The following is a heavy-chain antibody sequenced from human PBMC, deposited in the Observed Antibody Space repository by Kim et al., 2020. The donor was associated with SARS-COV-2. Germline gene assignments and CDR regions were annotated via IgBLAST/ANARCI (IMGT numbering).Heavy chain of an antibody. J-gene: IGHJ6*02. V-gene: IGHV5-51*01. CDR1: GYSFTSYW. Sequence: GASLKISCKGSGYSFTSYWIGWVRQMPGKGLEWMGIIYPGDSDTRYSPSFQGQVTISADKSISTAYLQWSSLKASDTAMYYCARSGDSSGWYSYYYYGMDVWGQGTTVTVSS. CDR2: IYPGDSDT. CDR3: ARSGDSSGWYSYYYYGMDV. D-gene: IGHD6-19*01.